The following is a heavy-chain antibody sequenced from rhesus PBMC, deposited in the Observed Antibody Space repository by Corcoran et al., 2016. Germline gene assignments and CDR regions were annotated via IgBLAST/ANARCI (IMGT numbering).Heavy chain of an antibody. CDR3: AREGYSNYVDFDY. Sequence: QVQLVQSGAEVKKPGSSVKVSCKASGYTFTDYYMHWVRQAPRQGLEWIGWINPYNGNTNYAQKFQGRVTMTRATSTSTAYMELSSLRSEDTAVYYWAREGYSNYVDFDYWGQGVLVTVSS. V-gene: IGHV1S2*01. CDR2: INPYNGNT. J-gene: IGHJ4*01. D-gene: IGHD4-23*01. CDR1: GYTFTDYY.